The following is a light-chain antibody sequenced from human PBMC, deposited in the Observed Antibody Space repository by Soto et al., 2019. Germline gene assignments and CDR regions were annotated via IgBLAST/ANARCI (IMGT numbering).Light chain of an antibody. Sequence: QSALTQPASVSGSPGQSITISCTGTSSDVGDYNYVSWYQQHPGKAPKLLIYEVSNRPSGVSNRFSGFKSGNTASLTISGLQAEDEADYYCSSYTSSSTVVFGGGTQLTVL. CDR3: SSYTSSSTVV. V-gene: IGLV2-14*01. CDR2: EVS. CDR1: SSDVGDYNY. J-gene: IGLJ2*01.